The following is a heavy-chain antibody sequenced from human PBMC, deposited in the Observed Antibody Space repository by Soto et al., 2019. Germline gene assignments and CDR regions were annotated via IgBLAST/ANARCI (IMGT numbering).Heavy chain of an antibody. V-gene: IGHV4-59*01. CDR2: IYYLGRT. CDR1: GDSISTYY. Sequence: QVQLQESGPGLVKPSETLSLTCTVSGDSISTYYWNWVRQPLGKGLEWIGYIYYLGRTNYNPSLRSRVTMSLDTSKNQISLNLNSVTAADTAVYYGARDLVGLTHFDYWGQGILVTVSS. J-gene: IGHJ4*02. D-gene: IGHD2-8*02. CDR3: ARDLVGLTHFDY.